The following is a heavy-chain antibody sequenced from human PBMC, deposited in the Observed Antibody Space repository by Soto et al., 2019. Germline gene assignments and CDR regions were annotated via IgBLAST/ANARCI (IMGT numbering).Heavy chain of an antibody. CDR1: GYIFTNYG. Sequence: ASVKVSCKASGYIFTNYGINWVRQAPGQGLEWMAWINPHNGNTNYAQELQGGVTMTTDTSTSTAYMELRSLRSDDTAVYYCARGGPRSSGYDPFDYWGQGTLVTVSS. CDR3: ARGGPRSSGYDPFDY. D-gene: IGHD3-22*01. V-gene: IGHV1-18*01. J-gene: IGHJ4*02. CDR2: INPHNGNT.